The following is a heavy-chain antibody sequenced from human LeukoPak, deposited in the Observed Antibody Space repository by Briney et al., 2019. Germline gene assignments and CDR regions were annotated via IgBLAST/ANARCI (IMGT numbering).Heavy chain of an antibody. V-gene: IGHV4-4*09. D-gene: IGHD6-19*01. CDR2: IHTSGST. CDR3: ARHRRAVPAYYFDY. Sequence: SETLSLTCTVSGASISSYFWTWIRQPPGKGLEWLAYIHTSGSTNYNPSLKSRVTISLDTSKSQFSLNLTSVTAADTAMYYCARHRRAVPAYYFDYWGPGAPVTVSS. CDR1: GASISSYF. J-gene: IGHJ4*02.